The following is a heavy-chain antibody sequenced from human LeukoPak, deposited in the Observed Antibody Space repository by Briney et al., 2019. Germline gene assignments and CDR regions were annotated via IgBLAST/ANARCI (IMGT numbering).Heavy chain of an antibody. J-gene: IGHJ4*02. CDR1: GYTFTGYY. CDR3: ARIPDIVVVPAAMGGDDY. CDR2: INLNSGGT. Sequence: ASVKVSCKASGYTFTGYYMHWVRQAPGQGLEWMGWINLNSGGTNYAQKFQGRVTMTRDTSISTAYMELSRLRSDDTAVYYCARIPDIVVVPAAMGGDDYWGQGTLVTVSS. V-gene: IGHV1-2*02. D-gene: IGHD2-2*01.